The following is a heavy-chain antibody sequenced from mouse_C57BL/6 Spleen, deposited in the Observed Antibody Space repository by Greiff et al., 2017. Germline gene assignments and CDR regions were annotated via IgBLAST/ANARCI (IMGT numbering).Heavy chain of an antibody. J-gene: IGHJ3*01. CDR2: INPSTGGT. CDR3: ARGGYEDEEIAY. Sequence: QVQLQQPGTELVKPGASVKLSCKASGYTFTSYWMHWVKQRPGQGLEWIGNINPSTGGTNYTEKFKSQATLTVDKSSSTAYMQLSSLTSEESAGDECARGGYEDEEIAYWGQGTLVTVSA. D-gene: IGHD2-10*02. CDR1: GYTFTSYW. V-gene: IGHV1-53*01.